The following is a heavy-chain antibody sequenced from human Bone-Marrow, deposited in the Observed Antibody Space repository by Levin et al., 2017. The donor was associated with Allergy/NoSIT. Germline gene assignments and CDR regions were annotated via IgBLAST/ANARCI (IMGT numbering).Heavy chain of an antibody. D-gene: IGHD6-6*01. CDR3: ASRSIAVDY. CDR2: IYDSGST. Sequence: KSGGSLRLSCAVSGGSISSSNWWNWVRQPPGKGLEWIGEIYDSGSTNYNPSLKSRVTISVDKSKNQFSLKLSSVTAADTAVYYCASRSIAVDYWGQGTLVTVSS. CDR1: GGSISSSNW. V-gene: IGHV4-4*02. J-gene: IGHJ4*02.